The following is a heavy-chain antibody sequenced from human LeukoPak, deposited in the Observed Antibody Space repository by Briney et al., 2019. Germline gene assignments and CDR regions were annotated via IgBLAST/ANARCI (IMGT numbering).Heavy chain of an antibody. D-gene: IGHD2-21*02. V-gene: IGHV3-7*01. J-gene: IGHJ4*02. CDR2: IKQDGSEK. Sequence: TGGSLRLSCAASGFTFSSYWMSWVHQAPGKGLEWVANIKQDGSEKYYVDSVKGRFTISRDNAKNSLYLQMNSLRAEDTAVYYCARGGLVTPRNPVDYWGQGTLVTVSS. CDR1: GFTFSSYW. CDR3: ARGGLVTPRNPVDY.